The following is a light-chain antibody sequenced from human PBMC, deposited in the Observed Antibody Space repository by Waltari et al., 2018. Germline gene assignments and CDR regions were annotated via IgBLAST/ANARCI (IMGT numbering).Light chain of an antibody. CDR3: QHYVRLPVT. CDR2: DAS. J-gene: IGKJ1*01. Sequence: EIVLTPSPGTLSLSPGERATLSCGASQSVGRSLAWYQQKPGRAPRLLLYDASSRATGIPDRFSGRGFGTDFSLTISRLEPEDFAVYYCQHYVRLPVTFGQGTKVEIK. V-gene: IGKV3-20*01. CDR1: QSVGRS.